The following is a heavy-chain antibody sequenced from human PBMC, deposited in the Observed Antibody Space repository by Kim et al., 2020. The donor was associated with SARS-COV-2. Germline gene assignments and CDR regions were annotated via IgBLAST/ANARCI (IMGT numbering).Heavy chain of an antibody. Sequence: ASVKVSCKASGYTFTSYGISWVRQAPGQGLEWMGWISAYNGNTNYAQKLQGRVTMTTDTSTSTAYMELRSLRSDDTAVYYCARVRTLRYFDWLLTHDAFDIWSQWTMVTVSS. D-gene: IGHD3-9*01. CDR2: ISAYNGNT. V-gene: IGHV1-18*01. J-gene: IGHJ3*02. CDR3: ARVRTLRYFDWLLTHDAFDI. CDR1: GYTFTSYG.